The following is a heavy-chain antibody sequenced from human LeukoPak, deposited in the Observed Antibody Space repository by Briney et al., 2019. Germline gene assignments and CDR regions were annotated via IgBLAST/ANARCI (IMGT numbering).Heavy chain of an antibody. V-gene: IGHV7-4-1*02. CDR2: INTNTGNP. Sequence: ASVKVSCKASGYTFTSYAMNWVRQAPGQGLEWMGWINTNTGNPPYAQGFTGRFVFSLDTSVSTAYLQISSLKAEDTAVYYCARAAAGPQDYYYGMDVWGQGTTVTVSS. D-gene: IGHD6-13*01. J-gene: IGHJ6*02. CDR3: ARAAAGPQDYYYGMDV. CDR1: GYTFTSYA.